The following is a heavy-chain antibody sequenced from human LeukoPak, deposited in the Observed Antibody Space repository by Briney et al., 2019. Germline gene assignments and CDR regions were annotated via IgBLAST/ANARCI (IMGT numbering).Heavy chain of an antibody. J-gene: IGHJ4*02. V-gene: IGHV1-69*05. D-gene: IGHD4-17*01. CDR2: IIPIFGTA. Sequence: SVKVSCKASGGTFSSYAISWVRQAPGQGVEWMGRIIPIFGTANYAQKFQGRVTITTDESTSTAYMELSSLRSEDTAVYYCARGGVYGDYETRFDYWGQGTLVTVSS. CDR3: ARGGVYGDYETRFDY. CDR1: GGTFSSYA.